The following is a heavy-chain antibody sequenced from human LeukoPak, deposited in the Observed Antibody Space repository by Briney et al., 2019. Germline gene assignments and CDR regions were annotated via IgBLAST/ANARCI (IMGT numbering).Heavy chain of an antibody. J-gene: IGHJ4*02. D-gene: IGHD3-22*01. CDR3: ARDAEKYYDSSGYLGLGQPE. CDR1: GFTFSSYW. V-gene: IGHV3-74*01. CDR2: INSDGSST. Sequence: GGSLRLSCAASGFTFSSYWMHWVRQVPGKGLVWVSRINSDGSSTSYADSMKGRFTISRDNSKNTLYLQMNSLRAEDTAVYYCARDAEKYYDSSGYLGLGQPEWGQGTLVTVSS.